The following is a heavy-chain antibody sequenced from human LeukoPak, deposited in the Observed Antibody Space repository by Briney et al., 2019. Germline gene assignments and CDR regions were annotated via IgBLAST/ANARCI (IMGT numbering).Heavy chain of an antibody. D-gene: IGHD4-17*01. V-gene: IGHV3-53*01. J-gene: IGHJ4*02. CDR3: ARTNPVYGDYDY. Sequence: PGGSLRLSCAVSGFSVNDNYMSWVRQAPGKGLQWVSVMFPDGRTYYADSVKGRFTISRALARNTLLLQMHSLRADDTAVHYCARTNPVYGDYDYWGQGTLVTVSS. CDR1: GFSVNDNY. CDR2: MFPDGRT.